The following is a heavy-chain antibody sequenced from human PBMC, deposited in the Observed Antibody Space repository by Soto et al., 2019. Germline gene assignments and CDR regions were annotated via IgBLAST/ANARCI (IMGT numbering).Heavy chain of an antibody. V-gene: IGHV3-33*01. CDR3: ARGAMIVVVNPLRDDAFEI. Sequence: QVQLVESGGGVVQPGRSLRLSCAASGFTFSSYGMHWVRQAPGKGLEWVAVIWYDGSNKYYADSVKGRFTISRDNAKNTLYLQMNRLRAEDTAVYYCARGAMIVVVNPLRDDAFEIWGQWTMVTVSS. D-gene: IGHD3-22*01. CDR2: IWYDGSNK. J-gene: IGHJ3*02. CDR1: GFTFSSYG.